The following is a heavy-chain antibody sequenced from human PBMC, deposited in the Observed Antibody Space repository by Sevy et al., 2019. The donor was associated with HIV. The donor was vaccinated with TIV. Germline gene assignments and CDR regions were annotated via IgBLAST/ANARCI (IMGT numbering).Heavy chain of an antibody. CDR2: ISGSGGST. V-gene: IGHV3-23*01. CDR1: GFSNYA. Sequence: GGSLRLSCAASGFSNYAMSWVRQAPGRGLEWLSGISGSGGSTFYADSVKGRFTISRDNFKNTLYLQMNSLRAEDTAVYYCARESIAVAGIGYYFHYWGQGTLVTVSS. CDR3: ARESIAVAGIGYYFHY. D-gene: IGHD6-19*01. J-gene: IGHJ4*02.